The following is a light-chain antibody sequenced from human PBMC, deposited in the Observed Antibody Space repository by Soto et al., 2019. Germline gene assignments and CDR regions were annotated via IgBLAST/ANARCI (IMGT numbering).Light chain of an antibody. CDR2: GAS. J-gene: IGKJ1*01. Sequence: DIVMTQSPDTLSVSPGERATLSCRASQSVGTNLAWYQRNPGQASRLLVYGASIRATGIAARFTGSGSGTEFTLTISSLQSEDFAVYYCQQYNNWPRTFGQGTKVEI. V-gene: IGKV3-15*01. CDR3: QQYNNWPRT. CDR1: QSVGTN.